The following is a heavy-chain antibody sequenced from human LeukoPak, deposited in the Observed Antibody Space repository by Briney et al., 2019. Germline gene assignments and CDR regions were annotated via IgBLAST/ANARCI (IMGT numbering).Heavy chain of an antibody. CDR1: GFTVSSNY. J-gene: IGHJ4*02. D-gene: IGHD3-10*01. CDR2: IYSGGST. V-gene: IGHV3-66*01. CDR3: ARGQGAFGGSGSYPLDY. Sequence: GGSLRLSCAASGFTVSSNYMSWVRQAPGKGLEWVSVIYSGGSTYYADSVKGRFTISRDNSKNTLYLQMNSLRAEDTAVYYCARGQGAFGGSGSYPLDYWGQGTLVTVSS.